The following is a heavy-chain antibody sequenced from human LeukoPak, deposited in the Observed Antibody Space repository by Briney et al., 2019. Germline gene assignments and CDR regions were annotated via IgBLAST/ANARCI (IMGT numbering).Heavy chain of an antibody. V-gene: IGHV4-34*01. CDR3: ARGGYYYDSSGYIH. J-gene: IGHJ4*02. CDR2: INHSGST. Sequence: PSETLSLTCAVYGGSFSGYYWSWIRQPPGKGLEWIGEINHSGSTNYNPSLKSRVTISVDTSKNQFSLKLSSVTAADTAVYYCARGGYYYDSSGYIHWGQGTLVTVSS. D-gene: IGHD3-22*01. CDR1: GGSFSGYY.